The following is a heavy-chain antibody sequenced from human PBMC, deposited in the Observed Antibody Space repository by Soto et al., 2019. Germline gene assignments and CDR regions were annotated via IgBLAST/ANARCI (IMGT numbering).Heavy chain of an antibody. CDR3: ARLYYDSSGPYYYGMHV. D-gene: IGHD3-22*01. CDR1: GYTFTSYG. J-gene: IGHJ6*02. V-gene: IGHV1-18*01. CDR2: ISAYNGNT. Sequence: ASVKVSCKASGYTFTSYGISWVRQAPGQGLERMGWISAYNGNTNYAQKLQGRVTMTTDTSTSTAYMELRSLRSDDTAVYYCARLYYDSSGPYYYGMHVWGQGTTVTVSS.